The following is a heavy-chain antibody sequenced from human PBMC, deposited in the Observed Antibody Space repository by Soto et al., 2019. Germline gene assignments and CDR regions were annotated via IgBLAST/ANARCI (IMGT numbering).Heavy chain of an antibody. CDR3: AKATSPHGIVATSPLDY. CDR2: ISGSGGST. D-gene: IGHD5-12*01. V-gene: IGHV3-23*01. Sequence: GGSLRLSCAASGFTFSSYAMSRVRQAPGKGLEWVSAISGSGGSTYYADSVKGRFTISRDNSKNTLYLQMNSLRAEDTAVYYCAKATSPHGIVATSPLDYWGQGTLVTVSS. J-gene: IGHJ4*02. CDR1: GFTFSSYA.